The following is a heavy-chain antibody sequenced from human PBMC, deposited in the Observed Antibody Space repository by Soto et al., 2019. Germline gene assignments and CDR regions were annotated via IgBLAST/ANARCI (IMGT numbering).Heavy chain of an antibody. CDR3: ARDHMLRGAADY. Sequence: QVQLVESGGGVVQPGRSVRLSCAASGFIFNDFAIHWVRQAPGKGLEWVAIISSDGNTKYYVDSVKGRFTISRDNSKNTLYLQMNSLRPEDTAVYYCARDHMLRGAADYWGQGTLVTVSS. V-gene: IGHV3-30-3*01. CDR1: GFIFNDFA. D-gene: IGHD3-10*01. CDR2: ISSDGNTK. J-gene: IGHJ4*01.